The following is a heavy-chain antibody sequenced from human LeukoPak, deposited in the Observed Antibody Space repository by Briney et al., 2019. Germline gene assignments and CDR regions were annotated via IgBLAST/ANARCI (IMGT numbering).Heavy chain of an antibody. CDR3: ARDRYSSGWYILDAFDI. J-gene: IGHJ3*02. CDR2: TYYRSKWYN. V-gene: IGHV6-1*01. Sequence: SQTHSLTCAISGDSVSSNSAAWNWIRQSPSRGLEWLGRTYYRSKWYNDYAVSVKSRITINPDTSKNQFSLQLNSVTPEDTAVYYRARDRYSSGWYILDAFDIWGQGTMVTVSS. D-gene: IGHD6-19*01. CDR1: GDSVSSNSAA.